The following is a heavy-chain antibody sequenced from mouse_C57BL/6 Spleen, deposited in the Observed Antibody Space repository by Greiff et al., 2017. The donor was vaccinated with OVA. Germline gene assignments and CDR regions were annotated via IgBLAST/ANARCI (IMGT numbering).Heavy chain of an antibody. CDR1: GYTFTDYE. CDR3: GTHSLRRGYFDV. V-gene: IGHV1-15*01. D-gene: IGHD1-2*01. CDR2: IDPETGGT. J-gene: IGHJ1*03. Sequence: LVESGAELVRPGASVTLSCKASGYTFTDYEMHWVKQTPVHGLEWIGAIDPETGGTAYNQKFKGKAILTADKSSSTAYMELRSLTSEDSAVYYCGTHSLRRGYFDVWGTGTTVTVSS.